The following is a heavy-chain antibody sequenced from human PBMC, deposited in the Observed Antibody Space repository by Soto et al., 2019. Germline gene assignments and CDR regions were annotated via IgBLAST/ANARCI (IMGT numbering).Heavy chain of an antibody. V-gene: IGHV3-30*18. CDR2: ISYDESTT. Sequence: GGSLRLSCAASGFSFSRYGIHWVRQSPGKGLEWVAVISYDESTTFYADSVKGRFTISRDNSKNTLFLQMNSLRPEDTAVYYCSKAMIGSYDSDAFDVWGQGTMVTVSS. CDR3: SKAMIGSYDSDAFDV. D-gene: IGHD3-22*01. J-gene: IGHJ3*01. CDR1: GFSFSRYG.